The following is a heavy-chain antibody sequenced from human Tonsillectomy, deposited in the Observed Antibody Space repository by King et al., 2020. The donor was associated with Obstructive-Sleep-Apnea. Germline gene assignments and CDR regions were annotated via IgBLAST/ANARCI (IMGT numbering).Heavy chain of an antibody. Sequence: VQLVESGGGLVQPGGSLRLSCAASGFTVSSNYMSWVRQAPGKGLEWVSVIYSGGSTYYSDSVKGRFTISSDNSKNTLYLQMNSRRAEETAVYYCARGAAIFYGSGLDYWGQGTLVTVSS. CDR1: GFTVSSNY. V-gene: IGHV3-66*01. CDR2: IYSGGST. J-gene: IGHJ4*02. CDR3: ARGAAIFYGSGLDY. D-gene: IGHD3-10*01.